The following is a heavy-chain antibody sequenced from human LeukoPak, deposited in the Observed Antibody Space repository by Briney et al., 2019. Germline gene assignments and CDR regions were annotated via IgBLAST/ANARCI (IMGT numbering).Heavy chain of an antibody. D-gene: IGHD5-24*01. Sequence: PSGTLSLTCTVSGGSISSSSYYWGWIRQPPGKGLEWIGSIYYSGSTYYNPSLKGRVTISVDTSKNQFSLKLSSVTAADTAVYYCACFRDGYNKPESYYFDYWGQGTLVTVSS. CDR1: GGSISSSSYY. V-gene: IGHV4-39*07. CDR3: ACFRDGYNKPESYYFDY. CDR2: IYYSGST. J-gene: IGHJ4*02.